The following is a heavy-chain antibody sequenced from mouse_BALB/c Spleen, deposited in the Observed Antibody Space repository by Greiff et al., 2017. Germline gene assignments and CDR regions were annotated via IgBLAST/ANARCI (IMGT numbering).Heavy chain of an antibody. Sequence: EVMLVESGGGLVQPGGSRKLSCAASGFTFSDYGMAWVRQAPGKGPEWVAFISNLAYSIYYADTVTGRFTISRENAKNTLYLEMSSLRSEDTAMYYCARFYYDYDGYAMDYWGQGTSVTVSS. CDR1: GFTFSDYG. CDR2: ISNLAYSI. CDR3: ARFYYDYDGYAMDY. V-gene: IGHV5-15*02. J-gene: IGHJ4*01. D-gene: IGHD2-4*01.